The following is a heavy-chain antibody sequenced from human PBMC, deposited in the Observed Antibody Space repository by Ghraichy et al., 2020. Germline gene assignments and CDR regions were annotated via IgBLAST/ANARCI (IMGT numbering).Heavy chain of an antibody. J-gene: IGHJ3*02. D-gene: IGHD3-10*01. CDR2: IYYSGST. V-gene: IGHV4-59*01. CDR3: ASASFGEFPFDI. CDR1: GGSISSYY. Sequence: SETLSLTCTVSGGSISSYYWSWIRQPPGKGLEWIGYIYYSGSTNYNPSLKSRVTISVDTSKNQFSLKLSSVTAADTAVYYCASASFGEFPFDIWGQGTMVTVSS.